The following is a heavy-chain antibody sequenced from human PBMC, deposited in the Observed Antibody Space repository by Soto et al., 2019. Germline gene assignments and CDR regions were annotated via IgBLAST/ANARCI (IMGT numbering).Heavy chain of an antibody. Sequence: EVQLVESGGGLVQPGGSLRLSCAASGFTFSDSWMDWVRQAPGQGPEWVANIKQDGSEKNYVDSVKGRFTISRDNAKNSLYLQMNSLRAEDTAVYYCASLGRHGWGEGTTVTVSS. CDR3: ASLGRHG. V-gene: IGHV3-7*01. D-gene: IGHD3-16*01. CDR2: IKQDGSEK. CDR1: GFTFSDSW. J-gene: IGHJ6*04.